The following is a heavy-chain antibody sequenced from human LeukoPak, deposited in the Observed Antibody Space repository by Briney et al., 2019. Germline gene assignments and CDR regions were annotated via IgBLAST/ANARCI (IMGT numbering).Heavy chain of an antibody. J-gene: IGHJ4*02. CDR2: INHSGST. V-gene: IGHV4-34*01. CDR3: ASSWYYYFDY. D-gene: IGHD6-13*01. CDR1: GGSFSGYY. Sequence: SETLSLTCAVYGGSFSGYYWSWIRQPPGKGLEWTGEINHSGSTNYNPSLKSRVTISVDTSKNQFSLKLSSVTAADTAVYYCASSWYYYFDYWGQGTLVTVSS.